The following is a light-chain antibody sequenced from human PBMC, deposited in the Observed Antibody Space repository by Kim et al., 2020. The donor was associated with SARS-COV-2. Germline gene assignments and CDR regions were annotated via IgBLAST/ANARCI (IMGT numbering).Light chain of an antibody. J-gene: IGLJ3*02. Sequence: QSVLTQPASVSGSPGQSITIFCTGTSSDVGGYNFVSWYQQHPGKAPKLLLYGVSKRPSGVSDRFSGSKSGNTASLTIAGLQAEDEADYYCTSYTSSIAWVFGGGTKVTVL. CDR1: SSDVGGYNF. CDR2: GVS. CDR3: TSYTSSIAWV. V-gene: IGLV2-14*01.